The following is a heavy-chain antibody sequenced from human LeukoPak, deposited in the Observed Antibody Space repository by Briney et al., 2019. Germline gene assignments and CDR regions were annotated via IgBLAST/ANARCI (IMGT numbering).Heavy chain of an antibody. Sequence: PGGSLRLSCAASGFTFSSYAMSWVRQAPGKGLEWVSAISGSGGSTYYADSVKGRFTTSRDNSKDTLYLQMNSLRAEDTAVYYCAKDLTVRRYSSGWYSFDYWGQGTLVTVSS. CDR3: AKDLTVRRYSSGWYSFDY. J-gene: IGHJ4*02. V-gene: IGHV3-23*01. CDR2: ISGSGGST. D-gene: IGHD6-19*01. CDR1: GFTFSSYA.